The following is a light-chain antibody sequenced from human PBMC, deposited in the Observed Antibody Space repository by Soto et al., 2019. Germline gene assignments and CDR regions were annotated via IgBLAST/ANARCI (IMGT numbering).Light chain of an antibody. CDR1: SGHSSYA. V-gene: IGLV4-69*01. Sequence: QLVLTQSPSASASLGASVKLTCTLSSGHSSYAIAWHQQQPEKGPRYLMKLNSDGSHSQGDGIPDRFSGSSSGAERYLTISCLQSEDEADYYCQTWGTGIRGVFGGGTKLTVL. CDR3: QTWGTGIRGV. CDR2: LNSDGSH. J-gene: IGLJ3*02.